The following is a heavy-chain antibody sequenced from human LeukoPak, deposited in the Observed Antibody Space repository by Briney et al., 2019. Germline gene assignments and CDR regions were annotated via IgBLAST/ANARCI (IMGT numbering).Heavy chain of an antibody. CDR3: ARGHYDSSGYHDY. CDR1: GFTFSSYW. Sequence: GGTLRLSCAASGFTFSSYWMTWVRQAPGKGLEWVAVMSYDGSNKYYADSVKGRLTISRDNSKNTLYLQMNSLRAEDTAVYYCARGHYDSSGYHDYWGQGTLVTVSS. CDR2: MSYDGSNK. V-gene: IGHV3-30*03. D-gene: IGHD3-22*01. J-gene: IGHJ4*02.